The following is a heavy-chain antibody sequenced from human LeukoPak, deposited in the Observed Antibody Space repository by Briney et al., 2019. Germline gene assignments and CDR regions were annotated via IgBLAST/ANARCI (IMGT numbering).Heavy chain of an antibody. CDR3: ARRGRQPKYYYYYYMDV. J-gene: IGHJ6*03. V-gene: IGHV4-34*01. CDR2: INHSGST. Sequence: PSETLSLTCAVYGGSFSGYYWSWIRQPPGKGLEWIGEINHSGSTNYNPSLKSRVTISVDTSKNQFSLKLSSVTAADTAVYYCARRGRQPKYYYYYYMDVWGEGTTVTVSS. CDR1: GGSFSGYY. D-gene: IGHD3-10*01.